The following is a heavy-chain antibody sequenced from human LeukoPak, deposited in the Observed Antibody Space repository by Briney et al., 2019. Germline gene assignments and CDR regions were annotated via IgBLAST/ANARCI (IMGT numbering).Heavy chain of an antibody. V-gene: IGHV4-59*01. D-gene: IGHD6-13*01. CDR3: ARGSSSWHQYYYYYYYMDV. CDR2: IYYSGST. J-gene: IGHJ6*03. Sequence: SETLSLTCTVSGGSISSYYWSWIRQPPGKGLEWIGYIYYSGSTNYNPSLKSRVTISVDTSKNQFSLKLSSVTAADTAVYYCARGSSSWHQYYYYYYYMDVWGKGTTVTVSS. CDR1: GGSISSYY.